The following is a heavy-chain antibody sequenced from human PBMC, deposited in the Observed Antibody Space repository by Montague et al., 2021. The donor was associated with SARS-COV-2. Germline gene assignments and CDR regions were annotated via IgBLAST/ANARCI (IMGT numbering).Heavy chain of an antibody. CDR2: INHRGST. J-gene: IGHJ3*02. Sequence: SETLSLTCAVYGGSFSGYYWSWIRQPPGKGLEWIGEINHRGSTNYNPSLKSRVIISVDTSKNQVSLKLNSVTAADTAVYYCARGTGRRSITLFGVIISGHFFDIWGQGKMVTVSS. CDR3: ARGTGRRSITLFGVIISGHFFDI. D-gene: IGHD3-3*01. V-gene: IGHV4-34*01. CDR1: GGSFSGYY.